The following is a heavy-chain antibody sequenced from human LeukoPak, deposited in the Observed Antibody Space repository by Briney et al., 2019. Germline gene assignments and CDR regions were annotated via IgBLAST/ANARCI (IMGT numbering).Heavy chain of an antibody. CDR2: IYYSGST. CDR1: GGSISSGGYY. D-gene: IGHD3-10*01. CDR3: AREWFGEGSWFDP. V-gene: IGHV4-30-4*01. J-gene: IGHJ5*02. Sequence: PSETLSLTCTVSGGSISSGGYYWSWIRQPPGKGLEWIGYIYYSGSTYYNPSLKSRVTISVETSKNKFSLKLSSVTAADTVVYYGAREWFGEGSWFDPWGQGTLVTVSS.